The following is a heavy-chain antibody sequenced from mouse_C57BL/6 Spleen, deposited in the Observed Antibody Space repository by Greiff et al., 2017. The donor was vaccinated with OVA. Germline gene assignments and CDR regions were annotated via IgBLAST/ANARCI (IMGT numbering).Heavy chain of an antibody. J-gene: IGHJ1*03. CDR1: GFTFSSYA. D-gene: IGHD2-4*01. CDR3: ARGGLRRGYFDV. V-gene: IGHV5-4*01. Sequence: EVQGVESGGGLVKPGGSLKLSCAASGFTFSSYAMSWVRQTPEKRLEWVATISDGGSYTYYPDNVKGRFTISRDNAKNNLYLQMSHLKSEDTAMYYCARGGLRRGYFDVWGTGTTVTVSS. CDR2: ISDGGSYT.